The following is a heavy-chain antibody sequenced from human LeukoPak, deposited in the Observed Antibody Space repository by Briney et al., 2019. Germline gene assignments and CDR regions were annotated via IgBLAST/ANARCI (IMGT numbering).Heavy chain of an antibody. D-gene: IGHD4-17*01. J-gene: IGHJ6*03. Sequence: PSETLSLTCTVSGASISDYYWSWIRQPPGKGLEWIAYISPSGSTVYNPSLQSRLTISVDTSKNQFSLNLNSVTAADTAVFHCARHLPTTVTRGYYTHPIDVWGKGTTVTVSS. V-gene: IGHV4-4*09. CDR3: ARHLPTTVTRGYYTHPIDV. CDR1: GASISDYY. CDR2: ISPSGST.